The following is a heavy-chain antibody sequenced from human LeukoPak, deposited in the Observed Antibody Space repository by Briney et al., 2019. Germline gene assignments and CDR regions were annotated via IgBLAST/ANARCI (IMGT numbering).Heavy chain of an antibody. CDR2: IYYSGST. CDR1: GGSISSYY. CDR3: ASLAAAGTVEFDY. Sequence: SETLSLTCTVSGGSISSYYWSWIRQPPGKGLEWIGYIYYSGSTNYNPSLKSRVTISVDTSKNQFSLKLSSVTAADTAVYHCASLAAAGTVEFDYWGQGTLVTVSS. J-gene: IGHJ4*02. V-gene: IGHV4-59*01. D-gene: IGHD6-13*01.